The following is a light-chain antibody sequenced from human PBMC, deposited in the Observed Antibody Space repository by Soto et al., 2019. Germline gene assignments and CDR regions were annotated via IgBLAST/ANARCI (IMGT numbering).Light chain of an antibody. CDR2: SDN. CDR3: AAWDDSLNGVV. J-gene: IGLJ2*01. Sequence: QAVVTQPPSASGTPGQRVTISCSGSSSNFGSNSVNWYQQLPATAPKLLIYSDNQRPSGVPERFSGSKSGTSASLAIGGLQSEDEADYYGAAWDDSLNGVVFGGGTKLTVL. CDR1: SSNFGSNS. V-gene: IGLV1-44*01.